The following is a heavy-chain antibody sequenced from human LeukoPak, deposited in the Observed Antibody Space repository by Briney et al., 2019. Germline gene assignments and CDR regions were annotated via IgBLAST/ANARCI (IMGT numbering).Heavy chain of an antibody. J-gene: IGHJ4*02. CDR2: IDWDDDK. Sequence: SGPALVKPPQPLTLTCTFSGFSLSTSGMCVSWIRQPPGKALEWLARIDWDDDKYYSTSLKTRLTISKGTSKNQVVRTMTNMDPVDTATYYCARILAVGGKGYYLDYWGQGTLVTVSS. CDR3: ARILAVGGKGYYLDY. D-gene: IGHD6-19*01. CDR1: GFSLSTSGMC. V-gene: IGHV2-70*11.